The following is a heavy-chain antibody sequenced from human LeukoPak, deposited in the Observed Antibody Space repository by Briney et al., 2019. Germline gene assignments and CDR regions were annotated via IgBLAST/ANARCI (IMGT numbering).Heavy chain of an antibody. CDR1: GFTFCGYG. CDR2: IAYDGSRA. J-gene: IGHJ4*02. D-gene: IGHD1-14*01. Sequence: GGSVRLSCAGSGFTFCGYGMLWLRQTRGKGRVGVAVIAYDGSRAVYADSVRGRFTMSRDNSKNTMSVQMDDLRAEDTAVYYCTRYNNDHFDYWGQGTLVTVPS. V-gene: IGHV3-33*01. CDR3: TRYNNDHFDY.